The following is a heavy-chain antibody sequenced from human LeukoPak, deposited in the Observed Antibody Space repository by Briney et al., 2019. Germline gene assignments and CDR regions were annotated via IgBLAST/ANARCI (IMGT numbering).Heavy chain of an antibody. J-gene: IGHJ5*02. Sequence: ASVKVSCQASGYTITSYYMHWVRQAPGQGLEWMGIINPSGGSTSYAQKFQSRVTMTRDTSTSTVYMELSSLRSDDTAVYFCARDTSEGDYAWWFDPWGQGTLVTVAS. D-gene: IGHD3-16*01. CDR2: INPSGGST. V-gene: IGHV1-46*01. CDR3: ARDTSEGDYAWWFDP. CDR1: GYTITSYY.